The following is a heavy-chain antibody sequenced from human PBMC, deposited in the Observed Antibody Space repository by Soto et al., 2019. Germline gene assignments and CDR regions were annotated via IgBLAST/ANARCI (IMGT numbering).Heavy chain of an antibody. V-gene: IGHV1-3*01. CDR1: GSTSPSAP. CDR2: INAGNGNT. D-gene: IGHD3-3*01. J-gene: IGHJ5*02. Sequence: CPTAGSTSPSAPRHWVRQANSQMLEWMGWINAGNGNTKYSQKFQGRVTITRDTAASTAYMELSSLRSEDTAVYYCARGGKSTIFGVVYNWCDPWGQGTRVTVSA. CDR3: ARGGKSTIFGVVYNWCDP.